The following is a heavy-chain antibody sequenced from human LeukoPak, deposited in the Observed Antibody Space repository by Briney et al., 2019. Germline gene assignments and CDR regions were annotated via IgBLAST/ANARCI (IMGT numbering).Heavy chain of an antibody. D-gene: IGHD3-10*01. CDR2: IYDSGST. V-gene: IGHV4-39*01. CDR3: ATFMYGSGSYYILHYFDY. CDR1: GGSIRSSYYY. Sequence: PSETLSLTCTVSGGSIRSSYYYWGWIRQPPGKGLEWIGSIYDSGSTYYNPSLKSRVTISVDTSKNQFSLKLSSVTAADTAVYYCATFMYGSGSYYILHYFDYWGQGTLVTVSS. J-gene: IGHJ4*02.